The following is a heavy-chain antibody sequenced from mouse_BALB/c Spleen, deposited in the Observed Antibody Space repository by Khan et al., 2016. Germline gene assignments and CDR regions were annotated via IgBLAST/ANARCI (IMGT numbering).Heavy chain of an antibody. CDR3: ASGRRYFDY. CDR2: ISCYNGAT. Sequence: LVKTGASVKISCKASGYSFTGYYMHWVKQSHGKSLEWIGYISCYNGATSYNQKFKGKATFTVDKSSITAAMQFISLTSDDAAVYYCASGRRYFDYWGQGTTLTVSS. D-gene: IGHD2-12*01. V-gene: IGHV1S34*01. CDR1: GYSFTGYY. J-gene: IGHJ2*01.